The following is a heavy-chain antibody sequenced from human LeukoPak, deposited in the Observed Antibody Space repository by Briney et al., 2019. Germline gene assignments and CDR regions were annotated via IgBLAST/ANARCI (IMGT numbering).Heavy chain of an antibody. CDR3: ARGVRGWYEEAEYGMDV. V-gene: IGHV4-59*01. D-gene: IGHD6-19*01. CDR2: IYYSGST. J-gene: IGHJ6*02. CDR1: GGSISSYY. Sequence: SETLSLTCTVSGGSISSYYWSWIRQPAGKGLEWIGYIYYSGSTNYNPSLKSRVTISVDTSKNQFSLKLSSVTAADTAVYYCARGVRGWYEEAEYGMDVWGQGTTVTVSS.